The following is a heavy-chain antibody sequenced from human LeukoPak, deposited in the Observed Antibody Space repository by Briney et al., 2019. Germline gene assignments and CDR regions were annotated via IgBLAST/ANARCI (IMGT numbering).Heavy chain of an antibody. CDR2: IKEDGSEK. CDR1: GFTFTTYW. CDR3: ARGLTVKDY. Sequence: GGSLRLSCAASGFTFTTYWMMWSRHAPGKGLEWVANIKEDGSEKYYVDSVKGRFTISRDGAKNSLYLQMNSLRAEDTAVYYCARGLTVKDYWGQGTLVTVSS. D-gene: IGHD1-20*01. J-gene: IGHJ4*02. V-gene: IGHV3-7*01.